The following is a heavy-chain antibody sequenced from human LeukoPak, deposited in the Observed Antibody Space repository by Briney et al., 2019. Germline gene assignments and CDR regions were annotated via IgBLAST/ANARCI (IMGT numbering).Heavy chain of an antibody. CDR3: ARGGSTGYSNNPVSYYFDY. J-gene: IGHJ4*02. Sequence: SETLSLTCTVSGVSISSYYWSWIRQPPGKGLEWIGYIYYSGSTNYNPSLKSRVTISVDTSKNQFSLKLSSVTAADTAVYYCARGGSTGYSNNPVSYYFDYWGQGTLVTVSS. CDR2: IYYSGST. CDR1: GVSISSYY. D-gene: IGHD5-12*01. V-gene: IGHV4-59*01.